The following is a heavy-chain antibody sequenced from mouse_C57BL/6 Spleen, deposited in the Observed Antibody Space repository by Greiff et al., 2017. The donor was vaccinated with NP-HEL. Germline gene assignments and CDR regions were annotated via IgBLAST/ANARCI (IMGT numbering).Heavy chain of an antibody. CDR1: GYTFTDYY. V-gene: IGHV1-26*01. Sequence: EVQLQQSGPELVKPGASVKISCKASGYTFTDYYMNWVKQSHGKSLEWIGDINPNNGGTSYNQKFKGKATLTVDKSSSTAYMERRRLTSEDSAVYYCARAQAYDSNPYAMDYWGQGTSVTVSS. CDR2: INPNNGGT. CDR3: ARAQAYDSNPYAMDY. J-gene: IGHJ4*01. D-gene: IGHD2-5*01.